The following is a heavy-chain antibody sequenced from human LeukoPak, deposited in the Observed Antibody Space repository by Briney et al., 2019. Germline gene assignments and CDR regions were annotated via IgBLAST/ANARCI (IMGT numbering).Heavy chain of an antibody. V-gene: IGHV3-21*01. D-gene: IGHD5-18*01. Sequence: GGSLRLSCAASGFTFSSYSMNWVRQAPGKGLEWVSSISSSSSYIYYADSVKGRFTISRDNAKNSPYLQMNSLRAEDTAVYYCARDRWAAMAAFDYWGQGTLVTVSS. CDR1: GFTFSSYS. J-gene: IGHJ4*02. CDR2: ISSSSSYI. CDR3: ARDRWAAMAAFDY.